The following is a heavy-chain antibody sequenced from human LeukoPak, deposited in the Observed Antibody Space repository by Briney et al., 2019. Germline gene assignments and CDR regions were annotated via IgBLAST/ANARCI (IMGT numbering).Heavy chain of an antibody. V-gene: IGHV1-8*03. Sequence: ASVKVSCNASGYTFTSYDINWVRQATGQGLEWMGWMNPNSGNTGYAQKFQGRVTITRNTSISTAYMELSSLRSEDTAVYYCARAGYSGSHDAFDIWGQGTMVTVSS. D-gene: IGHD1-26*01. CDR3: ARAGYSGSHDAFDI. J-gene: IGHJ3*02. CDR2: MNPNSGNT. CDR1: GYTFTSYD.